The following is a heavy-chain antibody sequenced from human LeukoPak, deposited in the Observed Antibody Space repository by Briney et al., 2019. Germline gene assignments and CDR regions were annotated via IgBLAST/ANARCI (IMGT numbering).Heavy chain of an antibody. V-gene: IGHV1-18*04. CDR1: GYTFTGYY. D-gene: IGHD1-26*01. CDR3: ARKVVGADAFDI. Sequence: ASVKVSCKASGYTFTGYYMHWVRQAPGQGLEWMGWISAYNGNTNYAQKLQGRVTMTTDTSTSTAYMELRSLRSDDTAVYYCARKVVGADAFDIWGQGTMVTVSS. J-gene: IGHJ3*02. CDR2: ISAYNGNT.